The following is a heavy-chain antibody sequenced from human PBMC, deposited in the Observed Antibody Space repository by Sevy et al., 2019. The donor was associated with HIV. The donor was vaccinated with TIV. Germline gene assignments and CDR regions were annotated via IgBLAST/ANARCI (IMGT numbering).Heavy chain of an antibody. J-gene: IGHJ6*02. V-gene: IGHV1-69*13. D-gene: IGHD1-26*01. CDR3: ARDGGCYYGGGTRDYYYGMDV. Sequence: ASVKVSCKASGGTFSSYAISWVRQAPGQGLEWMGGIIPILGTATYAQKFQGRVTITADESTSTAYMELSSLRSEDTAVYYCARDGGCYYGGGTRDYYYGMDVWGQGTTVTVSS. CDR2: IIPILGTA. CDR1: GGTFSSYA.